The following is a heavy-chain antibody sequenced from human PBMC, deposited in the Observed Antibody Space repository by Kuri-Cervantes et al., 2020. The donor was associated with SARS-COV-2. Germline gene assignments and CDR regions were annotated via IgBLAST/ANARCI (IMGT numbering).Heavy chain of an antibody. CDR1: GFTFSSYA. D-gene: IGHD2-8*01. J-gene: IGHJ2*01. V-gene: IGHV3-30-3*01. Sequence: GESLKISCAASGFTFSSYAMHWVRQAPGKGLEWVAVISYDGSNKYYADSVKGRFTISRDNSKNTLYLRMNSLRAEDTAVYYCASRKRELVYGTRGGYFDLWGRGTLVTDSS. CDR3: ASRKRELVYGTRGGYFDL. CDR2: ISYDGSNK.